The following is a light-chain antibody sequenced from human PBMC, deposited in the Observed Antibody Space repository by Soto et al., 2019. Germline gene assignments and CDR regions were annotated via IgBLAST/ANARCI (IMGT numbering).Light chain of an antibody. Sequence: QSALTQPASVSGSPGQSITISCTGTSSDVGGYKYVSWYKQNPGKAPKLMIYEVSNRPSGVSNRFSGSKSGNTASLTISGLQAEDEADYYCSSDTSSSTLVFGTGTKVTVL. CDR3: SSDTSSSTLV. V-gene: IGLV2-14*01. J-gene: IGLJ1*01. CDR2: EVS. CDR1: SSDVGGYKY.